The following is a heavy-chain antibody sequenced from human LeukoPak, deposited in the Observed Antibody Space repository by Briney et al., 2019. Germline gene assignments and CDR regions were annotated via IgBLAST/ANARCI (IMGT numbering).Heavy chain of an antibody. V-gene: IGHV4-4*02. J-gene: IGHJ6*03. CDR3: ARGFYYYGSGSYYNVDYYYYMDV. CDR2: IYHIGST. CDR1: GGSMTNANW. D-gene: IGHD3-10*01. Sequence: SGTLSLTCTVSGGSMTNANWWSWVRQPPGKGLEWIGEIYHIGSTNYNPSLKSRVTMSVDTSKNQFSLKLSSVTAADTAVYYCARGFYYYGSGSYYNVDYYYYMDVWGKGTTVTISS.